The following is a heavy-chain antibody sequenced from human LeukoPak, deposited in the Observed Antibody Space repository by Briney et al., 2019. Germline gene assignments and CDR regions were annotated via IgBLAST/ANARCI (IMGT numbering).Heavy chain of an antibody. V-gene: IGHV3-30*02. CDR1: GFTFSSYG. D-gene: IGHD2-15*01. CDR3: AKEGGQLHCSGGSCYGGPLDY. J-gene: IGHJ4*02. CDR2: IWYGGGNK. Sequence: PGGSLRLSCAASGFTFSSYGMHWVRQAPGKGLEWVAVIWYGGGNKYYADSVKGRFTISRDNSKNTLYLQMNSLRAEDTAVYYCAKEGGQLHCSGGSCYGGPLDYWGQGTLVTVSS.